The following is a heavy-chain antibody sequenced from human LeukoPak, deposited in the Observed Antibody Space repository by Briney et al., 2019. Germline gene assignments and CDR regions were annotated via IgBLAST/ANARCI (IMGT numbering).Heavy chain of an antibody. D-gene: IGHD3-10*01. CDR1: GGSFSGYY. Sequence: SETLSLTCAVYGGSFSGYYWSWIRQPPGKGLEWIGEINHSGSTNYNPSLKSRVTISVDTSKNQFSLKLSSVTAADTAVYYCARGRPLLWFGEFGGFDIWGQGTMVTVSS. V-gene: IGHV4-34*01. CDR3: ARGRPLLWFGEFGGFDI. CDR2: INHSGST. J-gene: IGHJ3*02.